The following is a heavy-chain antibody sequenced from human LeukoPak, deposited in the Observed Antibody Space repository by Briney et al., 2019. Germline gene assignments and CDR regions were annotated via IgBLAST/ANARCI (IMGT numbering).Heavy chain of an antibody. CDR1: GGSISSSSYY. Sequence: SETLSLTCTVSGGSISSSSYYWGWIRQPPGKGLEWIGYIYYSGGTNYNPSLKSRVTISVDTSKNQFSLKLSSVTAADTAVYYCAITYYDFWSGSVGMDVWGQGTTVTVSS. J-gene: IGHJ6*02. CDR3: AITYYDFWSGSVGMDV. V-gene: IGHV4-61*05. CDR2: IYYSGGT. D-gene: IGHD3-3*01.